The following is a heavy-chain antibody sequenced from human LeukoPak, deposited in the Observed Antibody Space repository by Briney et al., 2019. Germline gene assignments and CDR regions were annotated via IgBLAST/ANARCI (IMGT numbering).Heavy chain of an antibody. CDR1: GFTFSTYV. J-gene: IGHJ5*02. D-gene: IGHD3-10*01. CDR3: VKLDGGYYYQT. CDR2: ISTSGDTT. V-gene: IGHV3-64D*09. Sequence: GGSLRLSCSASGFTFSTYVMHWVCQAPAKGLEYVSAISTSGDTTYYADSVKGRFTISRDNSKNTLFLRMSSLRTEDTAMYYCVKLDGGYYYQTWGQGTLVTVSS.